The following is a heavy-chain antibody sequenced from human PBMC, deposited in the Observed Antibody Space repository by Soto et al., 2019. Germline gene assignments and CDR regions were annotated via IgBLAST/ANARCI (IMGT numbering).Heavy chain of an antibody. J-gene: IGHJ5*01. CDR1: GVSIHNSHSF. Sequence: TLSLTCAVSGVSIHNSHSFWGWIRQPPGKGLEFIANVYYSGGAHYNPSFKSRVTISVDTATNQVSLRMSSVTAADTAVYFCGRVVEGATRHTDFDSWGQGTLVTVSS. V-gene: IGHV4-39*01. CDR3: GRVVEGATRHTDFDS. D-gene: IGHD2-21*01. CDR2: VYYSGGA.